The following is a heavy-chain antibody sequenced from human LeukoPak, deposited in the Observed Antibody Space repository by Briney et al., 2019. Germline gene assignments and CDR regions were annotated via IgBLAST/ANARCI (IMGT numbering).Heavy chain of an antibody. J-gene: IGHJ5*02. CDR3: ARAHMVTLWFDP. D-gene: IGHD5-18*01. CDR2: IYYSGST. CDR1: GDSIRRGSYY. V-gene: IGHV4-61*05. Sequence: SETLSLTCSVSGDSIRRGSYYWGWIRQPPGKGLEWIGYIYYSGSTNYNPSLKSRVTISVDTSKNQFSLKLSSVTAADTAVYYCARAHMVTLWFDPWGQGTLVTVSS.